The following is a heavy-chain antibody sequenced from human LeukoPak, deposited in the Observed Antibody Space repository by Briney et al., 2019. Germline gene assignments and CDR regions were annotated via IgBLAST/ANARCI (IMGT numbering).Heavy chain of an antibody. J-gene: IGHJ4*02. CDR2: IRYDGNNK. D-gene: IGHD5-24*01. CDR1: GFTFNSYG. Sequence: PGGSLRLSCAASGFTFNSYGMHWVRQAPGKGLECVAFIRYDGNNKFYTDSLKGRFTISRDNSKNTLYLQMNNLRAEDTAVYYCAKDRGVATLNAYYLDYWGQGTLVTVSS. CDR3: AKDRGVATLNAYYLDY. V-gene: IGHV3-30*02.